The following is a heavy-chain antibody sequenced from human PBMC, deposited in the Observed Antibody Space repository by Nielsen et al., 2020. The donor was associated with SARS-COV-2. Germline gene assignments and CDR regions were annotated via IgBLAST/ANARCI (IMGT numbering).Heavy chain of an antibody. CDR2: ISFDGSDE. Sequence: GESLKISCAASGFTFNTYAMNWVRQAPGKGLEWVAVISFDGSDEYSADSVKGRFTISRDNAKNTLYLQMTSLRTEDTAVYYCAREDSWELLRTYDALDIWGQGTMVSVSS. CDR3: AREDSWELLRTYDALDI. D-gene: IGHD1-26*01. J-gene: IGHJ3*02. CDR1: GFTFNTYA. V-gene: IGHV3-30-3*01.